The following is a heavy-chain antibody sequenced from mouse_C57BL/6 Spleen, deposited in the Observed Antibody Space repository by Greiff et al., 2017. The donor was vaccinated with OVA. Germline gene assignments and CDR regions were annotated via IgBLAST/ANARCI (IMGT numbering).Heavy chain of an antibody. CDR3: ARQGYDYGFDY. V-gene: IGHV1-64*01. CDR2: IHPNSGST. Sequence: VQLQQPGAELVKPGASVKLSCKASGYTFTSYWMHWVKQRPGQGLEWIGMIHPNSGSTNYNEKFKSKATLTVDKSSSTAYMQRSSLTSEDSAVYYCARQGYDYGFDYWGQGTTLTVSS. D-gene: IGHD2-4*01. CDR1: GYTFTSYW. J-gene: IGHJ2*01.